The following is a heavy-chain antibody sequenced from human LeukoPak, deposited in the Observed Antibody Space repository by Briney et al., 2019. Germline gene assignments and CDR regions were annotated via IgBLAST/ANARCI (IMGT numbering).Heavy chain of an antibody. D-gene: IGHD3-22*01. CDR3: ARQAMYYYDSSGYYPHDAFDI. J-gene: IGHJ3*02. CDR2: IYYSGST. Sequence: SETLSLTCTVSGGSISSSSYYWGWIRQPPGKGLEWIGSIYYSGSTYYNPSLKSRVTISVDTSKNQFSLKLSSVAAADTAVYYCARQAMYYYDSSGYYPHDAFDIWGQGTMVTVSS. CDR1: GGSISSSSYY. V-gene: IGHV4-39*01.